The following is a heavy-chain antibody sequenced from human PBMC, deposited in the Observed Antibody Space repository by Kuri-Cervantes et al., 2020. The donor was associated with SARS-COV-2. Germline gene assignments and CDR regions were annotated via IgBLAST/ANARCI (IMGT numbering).Heavy chain of an antibody. CDR1: GFTFSSYW. CDR2: IKQDGSEK. Sequence: GGSLRLSCAASGFTFSSYWMSWVRQAPGKGLEWVANIKQDGSEKYYADSVKGRFTITRDNAKNSLYLQTNSLRDEDTAVYYCARDKGIIGYCTNDVCGPLFDYWGQGTLVTVSS. J-gene: IGHJ4*02. V-gene: IGHV3-7*01. D-gene: IGHD2-8*01. CDR3: ARDKGIIGYCTNDVCGPLFDY.